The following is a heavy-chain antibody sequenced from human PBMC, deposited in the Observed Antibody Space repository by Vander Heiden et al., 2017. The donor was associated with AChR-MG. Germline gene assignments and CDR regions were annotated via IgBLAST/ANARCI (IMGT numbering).Heavy chain of an antibody. CDR3: ARDCGGDCSDAFDI. CDR2: IYYSGST. D-gene: IGHD2-21*02. V-gene: IGHV4-30-4*01. CDR1: GGSTSSGDYY. J-gene: IGHJ3*02. Sequence: QVQLQESGPGLVKPSQTLSLTGTASGGSTSSGDYYWSWIRQPPGKGLEWIGYIYYSGSTYYNPSLKSRVTISVDTSKNQFSLKLSSVTAADTAVYYCARDCGGDCSDAFDIWGQGTMVTVSS.